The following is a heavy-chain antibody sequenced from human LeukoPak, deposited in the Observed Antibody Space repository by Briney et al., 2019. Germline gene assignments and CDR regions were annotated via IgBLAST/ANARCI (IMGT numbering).Heavy chain of an antibody. Sequence: SETLSLTCTVSGGSISSYYWSWIRQPAGKGLEWIGRIYTSGSTNYNPSLKSRVIISVDTSKNQFSLKLSSVTAADTAVYYCARVVGATPNYYYYYMDVWGKGTTVTISS. D-gene: IGHD1-26*01. CDR3: ARVVGATPNYYYYYMDV. V-gene: IGHV4-4*07. CDR2: IYTSGST. CDR1: GGSISSYY. J-gene: IGHJ6*03.